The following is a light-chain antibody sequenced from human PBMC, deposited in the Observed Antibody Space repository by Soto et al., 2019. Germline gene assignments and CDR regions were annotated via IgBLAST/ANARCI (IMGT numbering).Light chain of an antibody. CDR3: QQRSSWPLT. J-gene: IGKJ5*01. CDR2: DTS. V-gene: IGKV3-11*01. CDR1: QSVSSY. Sequence: EIVLTQSPVTLSLSPGERATLSCRASQSVSSYLGCYQQKPGQAPRLLIYDTSNRATGIPARFSGSGSGTDFTLTISSLEHEDFAVYYCQQRSSWPLTFGQGTRLEIK.